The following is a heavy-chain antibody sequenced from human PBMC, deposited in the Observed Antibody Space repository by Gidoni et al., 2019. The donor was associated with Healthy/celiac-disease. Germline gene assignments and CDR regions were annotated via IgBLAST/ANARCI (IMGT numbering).Heavy chain of an antibody. Sequence: QLQLPESGPGLVKPSETLSLTCTVSGGSISSSSYYWGWIRQPPGKGLEWIGSIYYSGSTYYNPSLKSRVTISVDTSKNQFSLKLSSVTAADTAVYYCARRVEWYGRLYWFDPWGQGTLVTVSS. CDR1: GGSISSSSYY. D-gene: IGHD3-16*01. V-gene: IGHV4-39*01. CDR3: ARRVEWYGRLYWFDP. CDR2: IYYSGST. J-gene: IGHJ5*02.